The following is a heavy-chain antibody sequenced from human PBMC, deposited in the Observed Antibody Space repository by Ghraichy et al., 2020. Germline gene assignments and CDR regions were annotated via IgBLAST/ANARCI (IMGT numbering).Heavy chain of an antibody. CDR2: IYYSGST. CDR1: GGSISSSSYY. D-gene: IGHD3-10*01. J-gene: IGHJ6*02. CDR3: ARLTSGFGESTPTPYYYYYGMDV. V-gene: IGHV4-39*01. Sequence: SETLSLTCTVSGGSISSSSYYWGWIRQPPGKGLEWIGSIYYSGSTYYNPSLKSRVTISVDTSKNQFSLKLSSVTAADTAVYYCARLTSGFGESTPTPYYYYYGMDVWGQGTTVTVSS.